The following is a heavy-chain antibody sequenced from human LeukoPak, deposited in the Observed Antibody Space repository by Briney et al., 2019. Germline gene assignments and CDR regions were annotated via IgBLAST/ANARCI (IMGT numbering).Heavy chain of an antibody. V-gene: IGHV4-30-4*01. D-gene: IGHD3-9*01. CDR2: IYYSGST. J-gene: IGHJ2*01. CDR3: ARDRIQYDILTGATPLNWYFDL. Sequence: PSETLSLTCTVSGGSISSGDYYWSWIRQPPGKGLEWIGYIYYSGSTYYNPSLKSRVTISVDTSMNQFSLKLSSVTAADTAVYYCARDRIQYDILTGATPLNWYFDLWGRGTLVTVSS. CDR1: GGSISSGDYY.